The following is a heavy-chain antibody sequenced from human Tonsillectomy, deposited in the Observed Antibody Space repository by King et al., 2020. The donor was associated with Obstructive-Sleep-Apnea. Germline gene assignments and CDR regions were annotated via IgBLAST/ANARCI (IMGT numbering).Heavy chain of an antibody. D-gene: IGHD6-13*01. Sequence: VQLVESGGGVVQPGRSLRLSCAASGFTFSSYGMHWVRQAPGKGLEWVAVISYDGSRKYYADSVKGRFTISRDNSKNTLYLQMNSLRPEDTAVFYCAKERIAAAATGGMDVWGQGTTVTVSS. CDR3: AKERIAAAATGGMDV. J-gene: IGHJ6*02. CDR2: ISYDGSRK. V-gene: IGHV3-30*18. CDR1: GFTFSSYG.